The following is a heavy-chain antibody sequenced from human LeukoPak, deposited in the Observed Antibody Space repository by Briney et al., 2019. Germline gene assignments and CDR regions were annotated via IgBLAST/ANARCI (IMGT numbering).Heavy chain of an antibody. Sequence: GGSLRLSYAASGFTFSSYSMNWVRQAPGKGLEWVSGISWNSGSIGYADSVKGRFTISRDNAKNSLYLQMNSLRAEDTALYYCAKDIRAGPYYYYGMDVWGQGTTVTVSS. CDR2: ISWNSGSI. V-gene: IGHV3-9*01. J-gene: IGHJ6*02. CDR1: GFTFSSYS. CDR3: AKDIRAGPYYYYGMDV.